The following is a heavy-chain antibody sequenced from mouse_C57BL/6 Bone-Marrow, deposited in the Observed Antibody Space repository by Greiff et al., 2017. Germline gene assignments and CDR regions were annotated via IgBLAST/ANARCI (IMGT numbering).Heavy chain of an antibody. J-gene: IGHJ2*01. CDR2: SRHKANDYTT. CDR1: GFTFSDFY. V-gene: IGHV7-1*01. CDR3: ASDSYYCSNFDY. D-gene: IGHD1-1*01. Sequence: EVKLMESGGGLVQSGRSLRLSCATSGFTFSDFYMAWVRQAPGKGLEWIAASRHKANDYTTEYSASVKGRLIVSRDTSQSILYLQMNALRAEDTAIYYCASDSYYCSNFDYWGQGTTLTVSS.